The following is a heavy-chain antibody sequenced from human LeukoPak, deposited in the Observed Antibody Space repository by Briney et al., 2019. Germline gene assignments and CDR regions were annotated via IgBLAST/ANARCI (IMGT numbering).Heavy chain of an antibody. D-gene: IGHD3-22*01. Sequence: GGSLRLSCAASGFTFDTYWMTWVRQAPGKGLEWVANIKQDGTDKYYVHSVRGRFTISRDNAKNSLYLQMNSLRAEDTAVYYCARDGDSSGYYYAPYFDYWGQGTLVTVSS. CDR2: IKQDGTDK. V-gene: IGHV3-7*01. CDR3: ARDGDSSGYYYAPYFDY. J-gene: IGHJ4*02. CDR1: GFTFDTYW.